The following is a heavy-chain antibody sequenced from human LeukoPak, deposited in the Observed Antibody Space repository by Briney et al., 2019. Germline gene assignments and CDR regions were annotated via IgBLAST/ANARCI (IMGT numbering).Heavy chain of an antibody. CDR3: AKDFYDFWSGFPGLFDY. CDR1: GFTISNYA. D-gene: IGHD3-3*01. J-gene: IGHJ4*02. CDR2: ISGGDGST. Sequence: GGSLRLSCAASGFTISNYAMSWVRQAPGKGLEWVSGISGGDGSTNYADSVKGRFTISRDNSKNTLYLQMNSLRAEDTAVYYCAKDFYDFWSGFPGLFDYWGQGTLVTVSS. V-gene: IGHV3-23*01.